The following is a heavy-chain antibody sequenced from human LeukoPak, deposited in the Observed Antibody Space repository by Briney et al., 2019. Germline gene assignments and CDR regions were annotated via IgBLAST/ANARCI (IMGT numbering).Heavy chain of an antibody. CDR3: ARDIVRNVAAFDY. Sequence: PGGSLRLSCAASGFTFSSYSMNWVRQAPGKGLEWVSYISSSSSTIYYADSVKGRFTISRDNAKNSLYLQMNSLRAEDTAVYYCARDIVRNVAAFDYWGQGTLVTVSS. CDR2: ISSSSSTI. V-gene: IGHV3-48*04. J-gene: IGHJ4*02. CDR1: GFTFSSYS. D-gene: IGHD2-8*01.